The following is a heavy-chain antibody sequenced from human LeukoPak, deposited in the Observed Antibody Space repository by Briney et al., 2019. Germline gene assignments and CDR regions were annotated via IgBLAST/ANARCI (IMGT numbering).Heavy chain of an antibody. V-gene: IGHV4-39*07. Sequence: SETLSLTCTVSGGSISSSSYYWGWIRQPPGKGLEWIGSIYYSGSTYYNPSLKSRVTISVDTSKNQFSLKLSSVTAADTAVYYCARDLAYSSRWYLLSWFDPWGQGTLVTVSS. D-gene: IGHD6-13*01. CDR3: ARDLAYSSRWYLLSWFDP. CDR2: IYYSGST. J-gene: IGHJ5*02. CDR1: GGSISSSSYY.